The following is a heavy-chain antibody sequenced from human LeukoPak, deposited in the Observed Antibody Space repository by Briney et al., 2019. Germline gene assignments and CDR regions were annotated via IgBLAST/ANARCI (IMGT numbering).Heavy chain of an antibody. J-gene: IGHJ5*02. CDR3: TRLPESVSYWFDP. CDR2: IRSKANSYAT. Sequence: GGSLRLSCAASGFTFSGSAMHWVRQASGKGLEWVGRIRSKANSYATAYAASVKGRFTISRDDSKNTAYLQMNSLKTEDTAVYYCTRLPESVSYWFDPWGQGTLVTVSS. CDR1: GFTFSGSA. V-gene: IGHV3-73*01. D-gene: IGHD2-8*01.